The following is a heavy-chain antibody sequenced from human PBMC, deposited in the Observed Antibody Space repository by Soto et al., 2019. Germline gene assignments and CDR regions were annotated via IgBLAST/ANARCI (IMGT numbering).Heavy chain of an antibody. Sequence: QVQLQESGPGLVEPSGTLSLTCAVSGGSISSGNWWSWVRQPPGKGLEWIGEIFRTGSTNYNPSLESRVTISVDTSNNQFSLKVSSVTAADTAVYYCAREGRGAYNYAYWGQGTLVTVSS. J-gene: IGHJ4*02. CDR1: GGSISSGNW. V-gene: IGHV4-4*02. CDR3: AREGRGAYNYAY. CDR2: IFRTGST. D-gene: IGHD5-12*01.